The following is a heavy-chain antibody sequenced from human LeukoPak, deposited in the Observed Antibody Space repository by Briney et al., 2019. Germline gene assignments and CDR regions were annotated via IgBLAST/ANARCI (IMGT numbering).Heavy chain of an antibody. J-gene: IGHJ6*02. CDR1: GYTFTSYG. Sequence: ASVKVSFRASGYTFTSYGISWVRQAPGQGLEWMGWISAYNGNTNYAQKLQGRVTMTTDTSTSTAYMELRSLRSDDTAVYYCARDGDSSSWYVPNYYYGMDVWGQGTTVTVSS. CDR2: ISAYNGNT. CDR3: ARDGDSSSWYVPNYYYGMDV. D-gene: IGHD6-13*01. V-gene: IGHV1-18*01.